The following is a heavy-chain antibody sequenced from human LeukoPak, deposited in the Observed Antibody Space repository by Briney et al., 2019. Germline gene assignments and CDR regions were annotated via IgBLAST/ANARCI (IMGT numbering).Heavy chain of an antibody. D-gene: IGHD4-17*01. CDR2: IWYDGSNK. J-gene: IGHJ5*02. V-gene: IGHV3-33*06. CDR3: AKDQTGDYGDYAYNWFDP. Sequence: GGSLRLSCAASGFTFSSYGMHWVRQAPGKGLEWVALIWYDGSNKYYADSVKGRLTISRDNSKNTLYLQMNSLRAEDTAVYYCAKDQTGDYGDYAYNWFDPWGQGTLVTVSS. CDR1: GFTFSSYG.